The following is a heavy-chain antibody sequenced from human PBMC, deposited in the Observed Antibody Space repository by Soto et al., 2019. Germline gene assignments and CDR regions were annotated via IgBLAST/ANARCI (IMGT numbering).Heavy chain of an antibody. CDR3: ARDTDSSSLPYYYYYYMDV. CDR1: GYTFTSHG. J-gene: IGHJ6*03. V-gene: IGHV1-18*01. CDR2: ISAYNGNT. Sequence: ASVKVSCKASGYTFTSHGISWVRQAPGQGLEWMGWISAYNGNTNYAQKLQGRVTMTTDTSTSTAYMELRSLRSDDTAVYYCARDTDSSSLPYYYYYYMDVWGKGTTVTVSS. D-gene: IGHD6-13*01.